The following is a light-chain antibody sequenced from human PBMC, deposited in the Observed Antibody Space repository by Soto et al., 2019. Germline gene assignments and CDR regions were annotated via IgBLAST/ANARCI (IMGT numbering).Light chain of an antibody. Sequence: QSALTQPASVSESPGQSITVSCTGTSSDVGGYNYVSWYQQHPGKAPKLMIYDVSDRPSGVSNRFSGSKSGNTASLTISGLQAEDEADYYCSSYSSSSTLYVFGPGTKVTVL. CDR1: SSDVGGYNY. V-gene: IGLV2-14*01. CDR2: DVS. J-gene: IGLJ1*01. CDR3: SSYSSSSTLYV.